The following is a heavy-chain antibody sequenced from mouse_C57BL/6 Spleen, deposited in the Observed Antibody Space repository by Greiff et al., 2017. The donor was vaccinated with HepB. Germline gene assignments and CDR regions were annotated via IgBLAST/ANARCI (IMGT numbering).Heavy chain of an antibody. CDR2: IYPGSGNT. V-gene: IGHV1-76*01. CDR3: AKIYYDYGYYFDY. D-gene: IGHD2-4*01. Sequence: VQLQQSGAELVRPGASVKLSCKASGYTFTDYYINWVKQRPGQGLEWIARIYPGSGNTYYNEKFKGKATLTAEKSSSTAYMQLSSLTSEDSAVYFCAKIYYDYGYYFDYWGQGTTLTVSS. CDR1: GYTFTDYY. J-gene: IGHJ2*01.